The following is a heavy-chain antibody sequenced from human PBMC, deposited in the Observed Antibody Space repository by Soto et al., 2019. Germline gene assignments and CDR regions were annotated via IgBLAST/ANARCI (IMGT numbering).Heavy chain of an antibody. CDR3: ARAEDRSRYYGMDV. CDR1: GYTFTGYY. Sequence: ASVKVSCKASGYTFTGYYIHWVRQAPGQGLEWMGWINPNSGGTNYAQKFQGRVTMTRDTSISTAYMELSRLRSDDTAVYYCARAEDRSRYYGMDVWGQGTTVTVSS. V-gene: IGHV1-2*02. CDR2: INPNSGGT. J-gene: IGHJ6*02.